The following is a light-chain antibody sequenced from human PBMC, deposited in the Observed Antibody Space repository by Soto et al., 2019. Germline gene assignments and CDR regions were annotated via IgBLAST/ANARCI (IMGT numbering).Light chain of an antibody. J-gene: IGLJ2*01. Sequence: QSALTQPASVSGSPGQSITISCTGSSSDVGGYNYVSWYQQHPGKAPKLMIYDVDNRPSGISNRFSGSKSGNTASLTISGLQAEDDADYYCSSFSSSGILFGGGTKLTVL. CDR1: SSDVGGYNY. CDR2: DVD. CDR3: SSFSSSGIL. V-gene: IGLV2-14*01.